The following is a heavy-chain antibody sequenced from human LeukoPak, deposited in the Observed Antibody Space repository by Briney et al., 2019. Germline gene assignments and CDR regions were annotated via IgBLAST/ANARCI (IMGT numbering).Heavy chain of an antibody. J-gene: IGHJ4*02. CDR3: ARDPAREYYDSTGYFDS. CDR1: GFTFSNYG. CDR2: IWYSGTEA. D-gene: IGHD3-22*01. Sequence: QPGGSLRLSCAASGFTFSNYGMHWVRQAPGKGLEWVAFIWYSGTEAYYADSVKGRFTISRDNSKNTLYLQMNSLRGEDTALYYCARDPAREYYDSTGYFDSWGQGTLVTVSS. V-gene: IGHV3-33*01.